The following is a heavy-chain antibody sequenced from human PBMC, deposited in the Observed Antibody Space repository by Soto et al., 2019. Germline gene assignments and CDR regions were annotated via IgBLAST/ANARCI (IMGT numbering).Heavy chain of an antibody. CDR3: SRAFGSTDY. V-gene: IGHV1-18*01. D-gene: IGHD6-13*01. CDR2: ISGYNSIT. J-gene: IGHJ4*02. CDR1: GYTFSRYG. Sequence: QVQLVQSGAEVKKPGASVKVSCEASGYTFSRYGISWVRQAPGQGFEWMGWISGYNSITRYAQKFQGRVTMTTDTSTSTAYREMRSLRSDDTAVYYCSRAFGSTDYWGQGTLVTVSS.